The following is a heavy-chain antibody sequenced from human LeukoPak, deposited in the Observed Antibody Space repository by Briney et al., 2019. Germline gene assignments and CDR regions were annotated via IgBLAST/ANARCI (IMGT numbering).Heavy chain of an antibody. CDR3: ASERVPTVYRY. Sequence: SETLSLTCAVYGGSFSGYYWSWIRQPPGKGLEWIGEINHSGSTNYNPSLKSRVTISVDTSKNQFSLKLSSVTAADTAVYYCASERVPTVYRYWGQGTLVTVSS. J-gene: IGHJ4*02. CDR2: INHSGST. D-gene: IGHD4-17*01. CDR1: GGSFSGYY. V-gene: IGHV4-34*01.